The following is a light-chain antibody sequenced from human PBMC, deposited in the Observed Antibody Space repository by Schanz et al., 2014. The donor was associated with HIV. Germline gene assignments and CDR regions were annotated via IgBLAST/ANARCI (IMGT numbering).Light chain of an antibody. CDR3: QQYYSTPFT. J-gene: IGKJ3*01. CDR2: SAS. CDR1: QTVSSNS. V-gene: IGKV3-20*01. Sequence: EIVLTQSPVILSLSPGERATLSCRASQTVSSNSLGWYQQKRGQVPRLLIYSASRRATGIPDRFSGSGSGTDFTLTISSLEPEDFAVYYCQQYYSTPFTFGPGTKVEIK.